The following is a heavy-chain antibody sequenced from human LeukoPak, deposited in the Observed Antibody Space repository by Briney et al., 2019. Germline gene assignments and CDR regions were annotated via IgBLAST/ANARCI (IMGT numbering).Heavy chain of an antibody. V-gene: IGHV1-69*13. CDR1: GGSFSRDA. D-gene: IGHD2-2*01. CDR3: ARDPTLGYCVSNSCYVDAGYFDF. Sequence: SVKVSCKASGGSFSRDAIGWVRQAPGQGLEWIGGIIPFFGTTRYAQSFQGRVIITADASTSTAYMELGSLRYEDTAVYYCARDPTLGYCVSNSCYVDAGYFDFWGQGTLVTVSS. J-gene: IGHJ4*02. CDR2: IIPFFGTT.